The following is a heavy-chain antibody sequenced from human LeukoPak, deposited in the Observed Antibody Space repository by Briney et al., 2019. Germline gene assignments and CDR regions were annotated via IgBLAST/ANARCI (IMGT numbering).Heavy chain of an antibody. Sequence: GGSLRLSCAASGFTFSSYAMSWVRQAPGKGLEWVSVIYSGGSTYYADSVKGRFTISSDNSKNTLYLQMNSLRAEDTAVYYCARETTVTSDAFDIWGQGTMVTVSS. J-gene: IGHJ3*02. CDR1: GFTFSSYA. D-gene: IGHD4-17*01. CDR2: IYSGGST. CDR3: ARETTVTSDAFDI. V-gene: IGHV3-66*01.